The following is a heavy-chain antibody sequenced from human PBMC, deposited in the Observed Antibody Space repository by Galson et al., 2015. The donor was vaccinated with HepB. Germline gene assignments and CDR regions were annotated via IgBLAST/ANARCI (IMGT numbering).Heavy chain of an antibody. CDR3: ARSLGALGPRSYFDQ. J-gene: IGHJ4*02. Sequence: SVKVSCKASGYTFTDYFIHWVRQAPGQGLEWMGWLNPTSGGTNYARKFQGRVTMTRDTSMNTAYMELSSLRSDDTAIYYCARSLGALGPRSYFDQWGQGTLVTVSS. CDR1: GYTFTDYF. CDR2: LNPTSGGT. V-gene: IGHV1-2*02. D-gene: IGHD1-26*01.